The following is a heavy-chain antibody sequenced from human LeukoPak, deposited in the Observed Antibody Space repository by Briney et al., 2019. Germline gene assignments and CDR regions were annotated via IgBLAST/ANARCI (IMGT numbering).Heavy chain of an antibody. CDR2: IYTSGST. V-gene: IGHV4-4*07. CDR1: GGSISSYY. D-gene: IGHD2-2*01. J-gene: IGHJ4*02. CDR3: ARALRYCSSTSCPFDY. Sequence: PSETLFLTCTVSGGSISSYYWSWIRQPAGKGLEWIGRIYTSGSTNYNPSLKSRVTMSVDTSKNQFSLKLSSVTAADTAVYYCARALRYCSSTSCPFDYWGQGTLVTVSS.